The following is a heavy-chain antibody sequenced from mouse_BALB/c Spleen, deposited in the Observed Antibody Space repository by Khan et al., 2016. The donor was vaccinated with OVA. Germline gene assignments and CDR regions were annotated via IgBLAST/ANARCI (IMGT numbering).Heavy chain of an antibody. Sequence: VQLKESGPELVKPGASVKMSCKASGYTFTSYVMHWVKQKPGQGLEWIGHIYPYNDVTTYNETFKGKATLTSAKSSSTAYMELSSLTSEDSAVYYCATQGSTYTWFAYWGQGTLVTVSA. CDR1: GYTFTSYV. D-gene: IGHD1-1*01. V-gene: IGHV1S136*01. CDR2: IYPYNDVT. CDR3: ATQGSTYTWFAY. J-gene: IGHJ3*01.